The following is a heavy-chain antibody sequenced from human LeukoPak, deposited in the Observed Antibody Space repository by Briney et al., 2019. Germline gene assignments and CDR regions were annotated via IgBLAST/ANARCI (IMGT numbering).Heavy chain of an antibody. CDR1: GYSFTIYC. Sequence: IPCQGSGYSFTIYCIGGVRHLPGKGLEWMGIIYPGDSDTRYSPSFQAQVTISPDKSTSTAYLQWSSLKASDTAMHYCARQGSGSGSYHSDYWGERTLVSPSS. D-gene: IGHD3-10*01. CDR2: IYPGDSDT. V-gene: IGHV5-51*01. J-gene: IGHJ4*02. CDR3: ARQGSGSGSYHSDY.